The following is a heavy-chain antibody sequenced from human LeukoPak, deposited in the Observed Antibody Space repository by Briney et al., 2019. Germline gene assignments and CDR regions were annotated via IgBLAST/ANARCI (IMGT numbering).Heavy chain of an antibody. CDR2: ISSSSSYI. CDR3: ARDPNSYGLWYFDY. J-gene: IGHJ4*02. V-gene: IGHV3-21*01. Sequence: GGSLRLSCAASGFTFSSYSMNWVRQAPGKGREWVSSISSSSSYIYYADSVKGRFTISRDNAKNSLYLQMNSLRAEDTAVYYCARDPNSYGLWYFDYWGQGTLVTVSS. CDR1: GFTFSSYS. D-gene: IGHD5-18*01.